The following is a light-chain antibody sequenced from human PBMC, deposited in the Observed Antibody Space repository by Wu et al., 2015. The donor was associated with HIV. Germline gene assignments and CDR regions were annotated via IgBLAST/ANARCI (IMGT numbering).Light chain of an antibody. J-gene: IGKJ3*01. CDR1: QSVSSK. CDR2: DAS. V-gene: IGKV3D-15*01. Sequence: EIVMTQSPATLSVSPGERATLSCRASQSVSSKFAWYQQKPGQAPRLLIYDASTRATGIPARFSGTGSGTEFTLTINNMQSEDFAVYYCQQYNNWPTFGPGTKVDIK. CDR3: QQYNNWPT.